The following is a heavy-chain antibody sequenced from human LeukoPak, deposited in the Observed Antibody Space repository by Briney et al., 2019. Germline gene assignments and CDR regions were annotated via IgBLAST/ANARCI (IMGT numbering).Heavy chain of an antibody. J-gene: IGHJ4*02. D-gene: IGHD3-22*01. CDR3: ARGYYDNSGYYFPFDY. Sequence: GGSLRLSCAASGFTFSDYYMSWIRQAPGKGLEWVSYIRSSSSYTNYADSVKGRFTISRDNAKNSLYLQMNSLRAEDTAVYYCARGYYDNSGYYFPFDYWGQGTLVTVSS. V-gene: IGHV3-11*06. CDR2: IRSSSSYT. CDR1: GFTFSDYY.